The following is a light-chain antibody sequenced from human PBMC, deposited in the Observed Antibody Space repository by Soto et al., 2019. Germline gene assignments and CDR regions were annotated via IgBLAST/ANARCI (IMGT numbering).Light chain of an antibody. CDR1: QSVLYSSNNKNY. Sequence: DIVMTQSPDSLAVSLGERATINCKSSQSVLYSSNNKNYLAWYQQKPGQPPKLLIYWASTRESGVPDRFSGSGSGTDFTLTISSLQAEDAAVYVCQQDYTTLWTFGQGTKGEIK. CDR3: QQDYTTLWT. V-gene: IGKV4-1*01. J-gene: IGKJ1*01. CDR2: WAS.